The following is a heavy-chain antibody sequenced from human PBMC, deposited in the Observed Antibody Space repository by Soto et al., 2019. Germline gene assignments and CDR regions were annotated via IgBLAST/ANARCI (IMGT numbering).Heavy chain of an antibody. CDR1: GGSISSGDYY. D-gene: IGHD2-21*02. J-gene: IGHJ5*02. V-gene: IGHV4-30-4*01. CDR3: ARAMLVTQNCFDP. CDR2: IYYSGST. Sequence: SETLSLTCTVSGGSISSGDYYWSWIRQPPGKGLEWIGYIYYSGSTYYNPSLKSRVTISVDTSKNQFSLKLSSVTAADTAVYYCARAMLVTQNCFDPWGQETLVTVSS.